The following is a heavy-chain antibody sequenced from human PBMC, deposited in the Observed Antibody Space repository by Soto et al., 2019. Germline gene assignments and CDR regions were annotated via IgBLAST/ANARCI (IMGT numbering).Heavy chain of an antibody. D-gene: IGHD1-26*01. CDR2: ISYDGSNK. J-gene: IGHJ4*02. V-gene: IGHV3-30*18. Sequence: GGSLRLSCAASGFTFSSYGMHWVRQAPGKGLEWVAVISYDGSNKYYADSVKGRFTISRDNSKNTLYLQMNSLRAEDTAVYYCAKGGRDSTLSDYWGQGTLVTVSS. CDR1: GFTFSSYG. CDR3: AKGGRDSTLSDY.